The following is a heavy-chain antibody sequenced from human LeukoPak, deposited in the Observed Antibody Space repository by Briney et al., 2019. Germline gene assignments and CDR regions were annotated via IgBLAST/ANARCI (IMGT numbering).Heavy chain of an antibody. Sequence: GTSLRLSCAASGFTFSSYTMHWVRQAPGKGLEWVAVISYDGGIKYYADSVKGRFTTSRDNSKNTLYLQMSSLRAEDTAVYYCARGNDYYDSNTYYEFDYWGQGTLVTVSS. CDR2: ISYDGGIK. V-gene: IGHV3-30*04. D-gene: IGHD3-22*01. CDR3: ARGNDYYDSNTYYEFDY. CDR1: GFTFSSYT. J-gene: IGHJ4*02.